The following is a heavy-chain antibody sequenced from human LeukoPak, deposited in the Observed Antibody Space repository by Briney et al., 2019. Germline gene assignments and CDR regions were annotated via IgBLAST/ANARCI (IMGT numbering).Heavy chain of an antibody. J-gene: IGHJ3*02. Sequence: SVKVSCKASGYTFTGYYMHWVRQAPGQGLEWIGWINPNSGGTNYAQKFQGRVTMTRDTSISTAYMELSSLRSDDTTVYYCARRRVYDILTSYAFDIWGQGTMVTVSS. CDR3: ARRRVYDILTSYAFDI. CDR1: GYTFTGYY. V-gene: IGHV1-2*02. CDR2: INPNSGGT. D-gene: IGHD3-9*01.